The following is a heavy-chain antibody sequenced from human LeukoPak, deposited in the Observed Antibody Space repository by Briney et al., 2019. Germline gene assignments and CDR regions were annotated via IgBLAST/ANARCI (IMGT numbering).Heavy chain of an antibody. Sequence: GGSLRLSCAASGFTFSSYAMSWVRQAPGKGLEWVSAISGSGGSTYYADSVKGRFTISRDNSKNTLYLQMNSQRAEDTAVYYCAKGRVYDYVWGSYRYFDYWGQGTLVTVSS. J-gene: IGHJ4*02. V-gene: IGHV3-23*01. D-gene: IGHD3-16*02. CDR3: AKGRVYDYVWGSYRYFDY. CDR2: ISGSGGST. CDR1: GFTFSSYA.